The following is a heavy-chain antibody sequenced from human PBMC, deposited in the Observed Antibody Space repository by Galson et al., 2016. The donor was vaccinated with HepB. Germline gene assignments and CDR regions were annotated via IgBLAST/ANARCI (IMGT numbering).Heavy chain of an antibody. V-gene: IGHV4-39*07. CDR2: IAQSGST. CDR1: GGSISSSSYY. CDR3: ARPRINTRGFYFDH. Sequence: SETLSLTCSASGGSISSSSYYWGRIRQPPGKGLEWIGTIAQSGSTYYNPSLKSRVTTSLDTSKNHLSLRLSSVTAADTAVYYCARPRINTRGFYFDHWGQGTLITVSS. D-gene: IGHD3-10*01. J-gene: IGHJ4*02.